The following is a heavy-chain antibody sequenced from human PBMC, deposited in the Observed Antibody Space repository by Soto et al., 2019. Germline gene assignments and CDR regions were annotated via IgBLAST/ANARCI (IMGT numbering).Heavy chain of an antibody. Sequence: QVQLVQSGAEVKKPGSSVKVSCKASGGTFSSYTISWVRQAPGQGLEWMGRIIPILGIANYAQKFQGRVTITADKSTSTAYLELSSLRSEDTAVHYCASRYDSSDYWGQGTLVTVSS. J-gene: IGHJ4*02. CDR2: IIPILGIA. V-gene: IGHV1-69*02. D-gene: IGHD3-22*01. CDR3: ASRYDSSDY. CDR1: GGTFSSYT.